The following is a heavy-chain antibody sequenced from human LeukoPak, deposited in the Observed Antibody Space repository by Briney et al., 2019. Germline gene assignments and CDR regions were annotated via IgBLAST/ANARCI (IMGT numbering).Heavy chain of an antibody. CDR1: GYTFTNYD. D-gene: IGHD6-13*01. CDR2: INAYNGNT. Sequence: ASVKVSCKASGYTFTNYDINWVRQAPGQGLEWMGWINAYNGNTDYAQRVQGRVTMTTDTSTSTAYMELRSLRSDDTAVYYCARDRHIAAAVYYYYMDVWGKGTPVTVSS. J-gene: IGHJ6*03. CDR3: ARDRHIAAAVYYYYMDV. V-gene: IGHV1-18*01.